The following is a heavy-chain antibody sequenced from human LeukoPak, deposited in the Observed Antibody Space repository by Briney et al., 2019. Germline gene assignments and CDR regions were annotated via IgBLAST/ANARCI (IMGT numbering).Heavy chain of an antibody. CDR3: ARGYCSSTSCYMDV. CDR2: INAGNGNI. V-gene: IGHV1-3*01. D-gene: IGHD2-2*01. J-gene: IGHJ6*02. Sequence: ASVKVSCKASGHTSTTYAIHWVRQAPGQGLEWMGWINAGNGNIKYSQKFQGRVTITGDTSASTAYMELSSLRSEDAAVYYCARGYCSSTSCYMDVWGQGTTVT. CDR1: GHTSTTYA.